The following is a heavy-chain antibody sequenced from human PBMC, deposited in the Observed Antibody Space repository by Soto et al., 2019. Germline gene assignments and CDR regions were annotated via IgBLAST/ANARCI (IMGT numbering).Heavy chain of an antibody. CDR3: ARTVTGYYDSSGYYSSFDY. CDR2: ISAYNGNT. CDR1: GYTFTSYG. D-gene: IGHD3-22*01. V-gene: IGHV1-18*01. J-gene: IGHJ4*02. Sequence: GASVKVSCKASGYTFTSYGISWVRQAPGQGLEWMGWISAYNGNTNYAQKLQGRVTMTTDTSTSTAYMELRSLRSDDTAVYYCARTVTGYYDSSGYYSSFDYWGQGTLVTVS.